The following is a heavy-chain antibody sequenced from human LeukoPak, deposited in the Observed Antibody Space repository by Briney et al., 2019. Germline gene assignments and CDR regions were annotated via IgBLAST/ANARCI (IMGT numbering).Heavy chain of an antibody. D-gene: IGHD3-22*01. V-gene: IGHV4-34*01. CDR3: ARGLGDSSGYYEDY. J-gene: IGHJ4*02. Sequence: KASETLSLTCAVYGGSFSGYYWSWIRQPPGKGLEWIGEINHSGSTNYNPSLKSRVTISVDTSKNQFSLKLSSVTAADTAVYYCARGLGDSSGYYEDYWGQGTLVIVSS. CDR2: INHSGST. CDR1: GGSFSGYY.